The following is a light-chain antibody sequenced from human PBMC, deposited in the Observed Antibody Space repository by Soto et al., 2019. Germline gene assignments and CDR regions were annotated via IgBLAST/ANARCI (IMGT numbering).Light chain of an antibody. J-gene: IGLJ3*02. Sequence: QSVLTQPTSVSGSPGQSITISCTGTSSDVGGYNYVSWYQQHPAKAPKLMIYEVSNRPSGVSHRFSGSKSGNMASLTISGLQAEDEADYYCFSYTTSSTLVFGGGTKLTVL. CDR3: FSYTTSSTLV. CDR1: SSDVGGYNY. V-gene: IGLV2-14*01. CDR2: EVS.